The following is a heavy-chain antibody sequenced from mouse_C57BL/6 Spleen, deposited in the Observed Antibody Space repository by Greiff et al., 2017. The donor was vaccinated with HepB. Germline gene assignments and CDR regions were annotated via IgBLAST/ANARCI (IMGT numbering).Heavy chain of an antibody. V-gene: IGHV5-4*03. CDR1: GFTFSSYA. J-gene: IGHJ2*01. D-gene: IGHD1-1*01. CDR2: ISDGGSYT. Sequence: EVKLMESGGGLVKPGGSLKLSCAASGFTFSSYAMSWVRQTPEKRLEWVATISDGGSYTYYPHNVKGRFTISRDNAKNTLYLQMSQLKSEDTAMYYCERVLLRRGGYFGDWGHGTTLTVAS. CDR3: ERVLLRRGGYFGD.